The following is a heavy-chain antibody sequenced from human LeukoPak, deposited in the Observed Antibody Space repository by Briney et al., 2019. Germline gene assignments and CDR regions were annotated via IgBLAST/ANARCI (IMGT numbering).Heavy chain of an antibody. CDR3: TRDSGTTGEVKFDP. Sequence: GSLRLSCAASGFTFSSYAMSWVRQAPGKGLEWIGRIYSSGTITYNPSLQSRVTMSVDTSKNEFSLKMSSVTAADTAVYYCTRDSGTTGEVKFDPWGQGTLVAVSS. V-gene: IGHV4-4*07. D-gene: IGHD3-10*01. CDR2: IYSSGTI. CDR1: GFTFSSYA. J-gene: IGHJ5*02.